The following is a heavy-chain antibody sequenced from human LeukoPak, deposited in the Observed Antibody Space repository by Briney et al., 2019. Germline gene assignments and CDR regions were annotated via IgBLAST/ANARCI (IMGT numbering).Heavy chain of an antibody. J-gene: IGHJ3*02. Sequence: SETLSLTCTVFGGSISSYYWSWIRQPPGKGLEWIGYIYYSGSTNYNPSLKSRLTISVDTSKNQFSLMLTSVTAADTAVYYCARQPGGTAAFDIWAQGTMVTVSS. CDR3: ARQPGGTAAFDI. D-gene: IGHD1-14*01. CDR2: IYYSGST. V-gene: IGHV4-59*08. CDR1: GGSISSYY.